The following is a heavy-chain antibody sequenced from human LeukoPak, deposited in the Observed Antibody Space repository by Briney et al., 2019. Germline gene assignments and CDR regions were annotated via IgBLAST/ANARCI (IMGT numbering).Heavy chain of an antibody. J-gene: IGHJ5*02. V-gene: IGHV5-51*01. CDR3: ARNLLNSGFDP. CDR1: GYSFTSYW. Sequence: KAGESLKISCKGSGYSFTSYWIGWVRQMPGKGLEWMWIIYPGDSDTRYSPSFQYQVPISADNSINTAYLQWSSLKASDTAMYYCARNLLNSGFDPWGQGTLVTVSS. CDR2: IYPGDSDT.